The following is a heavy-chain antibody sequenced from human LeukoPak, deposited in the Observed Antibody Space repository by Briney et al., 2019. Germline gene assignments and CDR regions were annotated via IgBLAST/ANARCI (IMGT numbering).Heavy chain of an antibody. J-gene: IGHJ4*02. CDR2: TSGSGDSA. CDR1: GFSFSSYA. V-gene: IGHV3-23*01. CDR3: AKRATAGGFDS. Sequence: GGTLRLSCEATGFSFSSYAMSWVRQAPGEGLEWVSATSGSGDSADYADAVKGRFTISRDNSKSTLYLLMTSLRVDDTALYCCAKRATAGGFDSWGQGTLVTVSS. D-gene: IGHD6-13*01.